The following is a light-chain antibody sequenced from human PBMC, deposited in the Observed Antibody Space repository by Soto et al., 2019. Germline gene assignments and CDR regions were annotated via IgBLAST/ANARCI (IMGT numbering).Light chain of an antibody. CDR1: QTISSW. CDR3: QHYYRYSEA. Sequence: DIQMTQSPPTLSGSVRDRVTITCRASQTISSWLAWYQQKPGKAPKLLIYKASTLKSGVASRFSGSGSGTEFTLTISSLQPDDFATYYCQHYYRYSEAFGQGTKVDIK. V-gene: IGKV1-5*03. CDR2: KAS. J-gene: IGKJ1*01.